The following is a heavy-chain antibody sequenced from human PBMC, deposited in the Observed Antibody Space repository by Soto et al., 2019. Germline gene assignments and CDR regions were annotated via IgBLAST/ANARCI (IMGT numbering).Heavy chain of an antibody. CDR1: GFTFSSYA. J-gene: IGHJ6*02. CDR2: ISGSGGST. V-gene: IGHV3-23*01. CDR3: AKGLYCSGGSCYIPLYYYYGMDV. Sequence: GGSLRLSCAASGFTFSSYAMSWVRQAPGKWLEWVSAISGSGGSTYYADSVKGRFTISRDNSKNTLYLQMNSLRAEDTAVYYCAKGLYCSGGSCYIPLYYYYGMDVWGQGXTVTVSS. D-gene: IGHD2-15*01.